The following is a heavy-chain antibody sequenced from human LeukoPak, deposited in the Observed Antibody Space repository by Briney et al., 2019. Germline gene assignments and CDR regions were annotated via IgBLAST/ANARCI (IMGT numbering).Heavy chain of an antibody. CDR2: IRYDGSNR. J-gene: IGHJ5*02. D-gene: IGHD3-10*01. Sequence: GGSLRLSCAASGFTFSSYGMHWVRQAPGKGLEWVAFIRYDGSNRYYADSVKGRFTISRDNAKNSLYLQMNSLRAEDTAVYYCARANWGSGSSLQAPNWFDPWGQGTLVTVSS. V-gene: IGHV3-30*02. CDR3: ARANWGSGSSLQAPNWFDP. CDR1: GFTFSSYG.